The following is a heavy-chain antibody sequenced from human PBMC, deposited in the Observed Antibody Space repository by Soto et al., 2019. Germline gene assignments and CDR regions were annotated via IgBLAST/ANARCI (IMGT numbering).Heavy chain of an antibody. D-gene: IGHD6-13*01. J-gene: IGHJ4*02. V-gene: IGHV3-23*01. CDR2: ISGSGGST. CDR3: AKGIAATF. CDR1: GFTFSTYF. Sequence: EVQLLDSGGGLVQPGGSLRLSCAASGFTFSTYFMTWVRQAPGKGLEWVSTISGSGGSTYHADSVKGRFTISRDNSKNPLYMKMTALRAGDTPIYYCAKGIAATFWGQGTLATASP.